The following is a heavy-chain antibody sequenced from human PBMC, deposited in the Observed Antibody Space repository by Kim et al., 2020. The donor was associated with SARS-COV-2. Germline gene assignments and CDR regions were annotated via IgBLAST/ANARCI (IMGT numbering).Heavy chain of an antibody. CDR1: GYRFTSYW. J-gene: IGHJ4*02. D-gene: IGHD6-13*01. V-gene: IGHV5-51*01. CDR3: ARPGIAAADYYFDY. CDR2: IYPGDSNT. Sequence: GESLKISCKASGYRFTSYWICCLRPLPLTVLEWMGIIYPGDSNTKYSPSIQGQVNISADKSISTAYLQWSSLKASDTAMYYCARPGIAAADYYFDYWGQGTLVTVSS.